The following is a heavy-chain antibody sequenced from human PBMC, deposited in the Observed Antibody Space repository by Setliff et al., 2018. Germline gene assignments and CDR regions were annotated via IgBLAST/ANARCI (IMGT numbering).Heavy chain of an antibody. CDR2: ISIDDDKT. D-gene: IGHD6-13*01. Sequence: ASVKVSCKASGYTFISYDISWVRQAPGQGLEWMGWISIDDDKTKYAQKFQGRVTMTADTSTSTAYMELRSLRSDDTAVYYCARADYSSSLHYFDYWGQGTLVTVSS. J-gene: IGHJ4*02. CDR1: GYTFISYD. CDR3: ARADYSSSLHYFDY. V-gene: IGHV1-18*01.